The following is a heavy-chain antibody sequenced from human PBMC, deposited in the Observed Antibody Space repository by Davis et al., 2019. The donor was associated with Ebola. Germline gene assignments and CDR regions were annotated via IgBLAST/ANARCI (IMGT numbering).Heavy chain of an antibody. CDR2: INHSGST. CDR1: GGSFSGYY. CDR3: ARSRGSPLRVYCSSTSCYRPYYGMDV. D-gene: IGHD2-2*02. J-gene: IGHJ6*02. Sequence: MPSETLSLTCAVYGGSFSGYYWSWIRQPPGKGLEWIGEINHSGSTNYNPSLKSRVTISVDTSKNQFSLKLSSVTAADTAVYYCARSRGSPLRVYCSSTSCYRPYYGMDVWGQGTTVTVSS. V-gene: IGHV4-34*01.